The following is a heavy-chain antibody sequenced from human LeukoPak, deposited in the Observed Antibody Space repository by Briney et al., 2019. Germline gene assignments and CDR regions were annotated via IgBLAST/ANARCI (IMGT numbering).Heavy chain of an antibody. CDR1: GFTFSSYG. Sequence: PGGSLRLSCAASGFTFSSYGMHWVRQASGKGLEWVAVIWYDGSNKYYADSVKGRFTISRDNSKNTLYLQMNSLRAEDTAVYYCARDSSSWYPPYGMDVWGKGTTVTVSS. CDR3: ARDSSSWYPPYGMDV. D-gene: IGHD6-13*01. CDR2: IWYDGSNK. V-gene: IGHV3-33*01. J-gene: IGHJ6*04.